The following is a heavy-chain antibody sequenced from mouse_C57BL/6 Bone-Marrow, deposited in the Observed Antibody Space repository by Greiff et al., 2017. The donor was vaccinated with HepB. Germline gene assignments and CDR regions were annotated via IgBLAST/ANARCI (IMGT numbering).Heavy chain of an antibody. CDR1: GYTFTDYE. CDR3: TRYDYGYFDY. Sequence: VQLQQSGAELVRPGASVTLSCKASGYTFTDYEMHWVKQTPVHGLEWIGAIDPETGGTAYNQKFKGKAILTADKSSSTAYMELRSLTSEDSAVYYCTRYDYGYFDYWGQGTTLTVSS. CDR2: IDPETGGT. V-gene: IGHV1-15*01. D-gene: IGHD2-4*01. J-gene: IGHJ2*01.